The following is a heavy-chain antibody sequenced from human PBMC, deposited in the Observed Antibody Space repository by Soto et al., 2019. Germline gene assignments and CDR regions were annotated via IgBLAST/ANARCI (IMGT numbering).Heavy chain of an antibody. J-gene: IGHJ6*03. V-gene: IGHV3-7*01. CDR2: IKQDGSEK. D-gene: IGHD6-19*01. CDR1: GFTFSSYW. Sequence: EVQLVESGGGLVQPGGSLRLSCAASGFTFSSYWMSWVRQAPGKGLEWVANIKQDGSEKYYVDSVKGRFTISRDNAKNSLYLQMNSLRAEDTAVYYCARVVSSGWYGDYYYYYMDVWGKGTTVTVSS. CDR3: ARVVSSGWYGDYYYYYMDV.